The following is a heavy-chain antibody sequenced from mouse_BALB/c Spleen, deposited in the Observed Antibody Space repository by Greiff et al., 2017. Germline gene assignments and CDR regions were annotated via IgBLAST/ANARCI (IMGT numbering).Heavy chain of an antibody. CDR1: GFTFSSFG. J-gene: IGHJ4*01. D-gene: IGHD1-1*01. Sequence: EVHLVESGGGLVQPGGSRKLSCAASGFTFSSFGMHWVRQAPEKGLEWVAYISSGSSTIYYADTVKGRFTISRDNPKNTLFLQMTSLRSEDTAMYYCARSSITTMDYWGQGTSVTVSS. V-gene: IGHV5-17*02. CDR3: ARSSITTMDY. CDR2: ISSGSSTI.